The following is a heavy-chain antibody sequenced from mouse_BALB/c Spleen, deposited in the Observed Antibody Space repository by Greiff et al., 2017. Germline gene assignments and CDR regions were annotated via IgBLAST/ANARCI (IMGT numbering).Heavy chain of an antibody. CDR1: GYSITSGYY. J-gene: IGHJ4*01. Sequence: LMESGPGLVKPSQSLSLTCSVTGYSITSGYYWNWIRQFPGNKLEWMGYISYDGSNNYNPSLKNRISITRDTSKNQFFLKLNSVTTEDTATYYCARGYYALDYWGQGTSVTVSS. V-gene: IGHV3-6*02. CDR2: ISYDGSN. D-gene: IGHD1-1*01. CDR3: ARGYYALDY.